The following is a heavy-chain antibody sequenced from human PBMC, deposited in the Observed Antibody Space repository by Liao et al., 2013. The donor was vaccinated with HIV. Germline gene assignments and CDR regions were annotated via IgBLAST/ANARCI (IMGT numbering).Heavy chain of an antibody. D-gene: IGHD2-8*01. CDR1: GGSISSYY. CDR3: ARKGVGIDAFDI. Sequence: QVQLQESGPRLVKPSQTLSLTCSVSGGSISSYYWTWIRQPAGKGLEWIGRISSSGGTNSNPSLKSRVTMSVDTSKNQFSLNLNSVTAADTAVYYCARKGVGIDAFDIWGQGTMVTVSS. CDR2: ISSSGGT. J-gene: IGHJ3*02. V-gene: IGHV4-4*07.